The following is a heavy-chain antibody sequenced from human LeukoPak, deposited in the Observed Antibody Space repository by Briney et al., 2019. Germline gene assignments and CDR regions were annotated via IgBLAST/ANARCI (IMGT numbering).Heavy chain of an antibody. J-gene: IGHJ2*01. CDR3: ARDLTGSEYFDL. Sequence: ASVKVSCKASGYRFTGHYMHWVRQAPGQGLEWMGRINPNSGGTYSAQKFQGRVTVTRDTSTSTVYMELSSLRSEDTAVYYCARDLTGSEYFDLWGRGTLVTVSS. CDR2: INPNSGGT. CDR1: GYRFTGHY. D-gene: IGHD3-10*01. V-gene: IGHV1-2*06.